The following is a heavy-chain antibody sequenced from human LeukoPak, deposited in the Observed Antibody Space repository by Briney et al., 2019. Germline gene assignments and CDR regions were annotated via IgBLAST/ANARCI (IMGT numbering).Heavy chain of an antibody. CDR2: IYSGGST. Sequence: GGSLRLSCAASGFTVSSNYMSWVRQAPGKGLEWVSVIYSGGSTYYADSVKGRFTISRHNSKNTLYLQMNSLRAEDTVVYYCASMVSGWSDYWGQGTLVTVSS. CDR3: ASMVSGWSDY. CDR1: GFTVSSNY. J-gene: IGHJ4*02. D-gene: IGHD6-19*01. V-gene: IGHV3-53*04.